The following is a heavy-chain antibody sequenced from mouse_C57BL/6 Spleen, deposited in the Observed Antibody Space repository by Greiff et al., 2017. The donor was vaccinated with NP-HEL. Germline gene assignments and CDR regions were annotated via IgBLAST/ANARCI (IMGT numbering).Heavy chain of an antibody. V-gene: IGHV1-52*01. CDR1: GYTFTSYW. CDR2: IDPSDSET. D-gene: IGHD1-1*01. J-gene: IGHJ1*03. CDR3: ARATTVVEGYFDV. Sequence: VQLQQPGAELVRPGSSVKLSCKASGYTFTSYWMHWVKQRPIQGLEWIGNIDPSDSETHYNQKFKDKATLTVDKSSSTAYMQLSSLTSEDSAVYDCARATTVVEGYFDVWGTGTTVTVSS.